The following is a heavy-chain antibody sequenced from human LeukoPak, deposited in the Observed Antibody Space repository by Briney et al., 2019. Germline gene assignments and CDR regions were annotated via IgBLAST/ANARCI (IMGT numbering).Heavy chain of an antibody. CDR1: GFTFSSYG. CDR3: ARDWTVVRGVIEY. Sequence: GGSLRLSCAASGFTFSSYGMHWVRQAPGKGPEWVAVIWYDGSNKYYADSVKGRFTISRDNSKNTLYLQMNSLRAEDTAVYYCARDWTVVRGVIEYWGQGTLVTVSS. CDR2: IWYDGSNK. V-gene: IGHV3-33*01. J-gene: IGHJ4*02. D-gene: IGHD3-10*01.